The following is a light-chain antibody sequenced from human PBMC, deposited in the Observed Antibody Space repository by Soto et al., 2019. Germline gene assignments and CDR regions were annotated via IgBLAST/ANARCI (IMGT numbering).Light chain of an antibody. V-gene: IGLV2-14*03. CDR2: DVS. CDR3: SSYTTTSSYV. J-gene: IGLJ1*01. CDR1: SSDVGGYDY. Sequence: QSVLTQRASVSGSPGQSITISCTGTSSDVGGYDYVSWYQQYPGKAPKLMIFDVSNRPSGVSNRFSGSKSGNTASLTISGLQAEDEADYYCSSYTTTSSYVFGTGTKVTVL.